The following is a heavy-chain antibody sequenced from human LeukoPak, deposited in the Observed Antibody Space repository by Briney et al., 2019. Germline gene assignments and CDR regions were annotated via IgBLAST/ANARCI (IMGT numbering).Heavy chain of an antibody. CDR2: INPNSGGT. D-gene: IGHD3-10*01. CDR1: GYTFTGYY. Sequence: ASVKVSCKASGYTFTGYYMHWVRQAPGQGLEWMGWINPNSGGTNYAQKFQGRVTMTRDTSISTAYMELSRLRSDDTAVYYCARVSIYYGSGSYLHYYSMDVWGKGTTVTISS. V-gene: IGHV1-2*02. J-gene: IGHJ6*03. CDR3: ARVSIYYGSGSYLHYYSMDV.